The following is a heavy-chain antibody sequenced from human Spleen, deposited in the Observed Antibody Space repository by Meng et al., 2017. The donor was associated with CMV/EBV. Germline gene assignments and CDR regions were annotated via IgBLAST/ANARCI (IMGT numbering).Heavy chain of an antibody. V-gene: IGHV3-23*01. D-gene: IGHD3-22*01. J-gene: IGHJ4*02. Sequence: GGSLRLSCATSGFTFSNFALAWVRQAPGKGLEWVSTITSDAKAYSAGSVKGRFTISRDVYKSTMFLHMNSLKAADTGIYFYAKSSGLYSGFDYWGQGTLVTVSS. CDR2: ITSDAKA. CDR1: GFTFSNFA. CDR3: AKSSGLYSGFDY.